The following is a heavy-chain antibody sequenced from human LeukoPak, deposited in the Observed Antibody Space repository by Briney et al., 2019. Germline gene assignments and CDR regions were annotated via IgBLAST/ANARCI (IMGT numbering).Heavy chain of an antibody. D-gene: IGHD6-13*01. Sequence: GGSLRLSCAASGFTFSDYYMSWIRQAPGKGLEWVSYISSSGSTTYYADSVKGRFTISRDNSKNTLYLQMNSLRAEDTAVYYCAKFIAAAGTGYYFDYWGQGTLVTVSS. J-gene: IGHJ4*02. CDR2: ISSSGSTT. V-gene: IGHV3-11*01. CDR1: GFTFSDYY. CDR3: AKFIAAAGTGYYFDY.